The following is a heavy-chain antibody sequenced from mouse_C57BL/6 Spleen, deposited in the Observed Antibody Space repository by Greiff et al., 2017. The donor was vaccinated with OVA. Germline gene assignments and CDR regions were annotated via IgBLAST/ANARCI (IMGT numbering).Heavy chain of an antibody. CDR1: GFTFSDYG. Sequence: EVMLVESGGGLVKPGGSLKLSCAASGFTFSDYGMHWVRQAPEKGLEWVAYISSGSSTIYYADTVKGRCTISRDNAKNTLFLQMTSLRSEDTAMYYCALTGTEAMDYWGQGTSVTVSS. CDR3: ALTGTEAMDY. CDR2: ISSGSSTI. V-gene: IGHV5-17*01. J-gene: IGHJ4*01. D-gene: IGHD4-1*01.